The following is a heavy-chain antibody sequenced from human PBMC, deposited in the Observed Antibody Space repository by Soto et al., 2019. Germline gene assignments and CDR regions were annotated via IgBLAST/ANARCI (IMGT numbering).Heavy chain of an antibody. CDR3: ARSQGGSSSLDIYYYYYYGMDV. CDR2: IIPIFGTA. V-gene: IGHV1-69*01. CDR1: GGTFSSYA. J-gene: IGHJ6*02. D-gene: IGHD2-15*01. Sequence: QVQLVQSGAEVKKPGSSVKVSCKAPGGTFSSYAISWVRQAPGQGLEWMGGIIPIFGTANYSQKFQGRVTSTADESTSTGYMELSSLRSEDTAVSYCARSQGGSSSLDIYYYYYYGMDVWGQGTTVTVSS.